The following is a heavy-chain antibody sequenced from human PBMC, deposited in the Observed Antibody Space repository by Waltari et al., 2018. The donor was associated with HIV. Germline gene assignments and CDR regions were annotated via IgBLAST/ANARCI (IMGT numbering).Heavy chain of an antibody. CDR1: GFTFSSYS. CDR2: IGSSPSHI. J-gene: IGHJ4*02. D-gene: IGHD3-22*01. Sequence: EVQLVESGGGLVKPGGSLRLSCAACGFTFSSYSMNWARQAPGKGLWWVSAIGSSPSHIFDADSVKGRFTISRDNAKNSLYLQMNSLRAEDTAVYYCARGYDSSATYPDYWGQGTLVTVSS. CDR3: ARGYDSSATYPDY. V-gene: IGHV3-21*01.